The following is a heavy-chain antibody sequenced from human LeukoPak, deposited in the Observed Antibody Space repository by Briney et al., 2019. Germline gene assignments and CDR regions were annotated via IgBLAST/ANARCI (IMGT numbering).Heavy chain of an antibody. Sequence: GASLKISCKGSGYSFTSYWIGWVRQLPGKGLEWMGIIYPGDSDTRYSPSFQGQVTISADKSISTAYLQWSSLKASDTAMYYCARPEADYYDSSGYYLGYWGQGTLVTVSS. V-gene: IGHV5-51*01. D-gene: IGHD3-22*01. CDR2: IYPGDSDT. CDR1: GYSFTSYW. J-gene: IGHJ4*02. CDR3: ARPEADYYDSSGYYLGY.